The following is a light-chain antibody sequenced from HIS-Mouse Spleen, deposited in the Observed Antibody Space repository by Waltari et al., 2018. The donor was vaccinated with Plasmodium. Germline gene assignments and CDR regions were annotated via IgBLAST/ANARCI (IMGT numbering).Light chain of an antibody. CDR1: SSNIGAGYD. CDR3: QSYDSSLSGSV. CDR2: GNS. J-gene: IGLJ2*01. Sequence: QSVLTQPPSVSGAPGQRVTISCPGRSSNIGAGYDVPWYQQLPGTAPKLPIYGNSNRPSGVPDRFSGSKSGTSASLAITGLQAEDEADYYCQSYDSSLSGSVFGGGTKLTVL. V-gene: IGLV1-40*01.